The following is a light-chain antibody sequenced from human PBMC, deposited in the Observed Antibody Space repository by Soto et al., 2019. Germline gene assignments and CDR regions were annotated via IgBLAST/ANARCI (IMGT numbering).Light chain of an antibody. CDR2: AAS. CDR3: QQSYHSPWT. Sequence: DIQMTQSPSSLYASVGDRVIVTCRASQSIANDLNWYQQKPGTAPNLLVYAASRLQSGVPSRFSGSGSGTDFTLTISSLQPEDFATYTCQQSYHSPWTFGQGTKVEVK. J-gene: IGKJ1*01. CDR1: QSIAND. V-gene: IGKV1-39*01.